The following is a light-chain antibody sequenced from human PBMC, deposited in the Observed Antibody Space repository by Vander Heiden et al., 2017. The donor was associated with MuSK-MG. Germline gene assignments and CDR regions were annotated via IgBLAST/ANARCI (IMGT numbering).Light chain of an antibody. V-gene: IGKV1-5*03. CDR2: KAS. J-gene: IGKJ1*01. CDR3: QQYKTYPWT. CDR1: QRISKW. Sequence: DIQMTQSPSTLSASVGDRVTITCRASQRISKWLAWYQQKPGKAPKLLIYKASSLERGVPSRFSGSGSGTEFTLTISSLQPDDLATYHCQQYKTYPWTFGQGTKVEIK.